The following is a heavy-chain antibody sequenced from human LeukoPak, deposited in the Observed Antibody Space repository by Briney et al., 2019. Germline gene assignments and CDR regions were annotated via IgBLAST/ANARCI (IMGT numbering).Heavy chain of an antibody. Sequence: PGGSLRLSCAASGFTFSSYAMSWVRQAPGKGLEWVSAISGSGGSTYYADSVKGRFTISRDNSKNTLYLQMNSLRAEDTAVYYCARLTAGVTSPPYWGQGTLVTVSS. V-gene: IGHV3-23*01. CDR3: ARLTAGVTSPPY. J-gene: IGHJ4*02. CDR1: GFTFSSYA. CDR2: ISGSGGST. D-gene: IGHD1-14*01.